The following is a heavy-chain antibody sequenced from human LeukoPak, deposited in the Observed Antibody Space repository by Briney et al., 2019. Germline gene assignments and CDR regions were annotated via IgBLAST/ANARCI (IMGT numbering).Heavy chain of an antibody. V-gene: IGHV5-51*01. J-gene: IGHJ4*02. Sequence: GESLKISCKGSGYSFTSYWIGWVRQMPGKGLEWMGIIYLGDSDTRYSPSFQGQVTISADKSISTAYLQWSSLKASDTAMYHCARHVSDPDDGSSETYFDYWGQGTLVTVSS. CDR2: IYLGDSDT. D-gene: IGHD3-22*01. CDR3: ARHVSDPDDGSSETYFDY. CDR1: GYSFTSYW.